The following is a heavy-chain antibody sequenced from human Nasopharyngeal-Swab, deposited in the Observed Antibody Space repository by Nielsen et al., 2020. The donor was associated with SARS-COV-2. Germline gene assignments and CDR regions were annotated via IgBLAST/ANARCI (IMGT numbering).Heavy chain of an antibody. Sequence: SETLSLTCAVYGGSFSGYYWSWIRRPPGKGLEWIGEINHSGSTNYNPSLKSRVTISVDTSKNQFSLKLSSVTAADTAVYYCARINSSGYYYGYWGQGTLVTVSS. CDR2: INHSGST. CDR3: ARINSSGYYYGY. V-gene: IGHV4-34*01. J-gene: IGHJ4*02. CDR1: GGSFSGYY. D-gene: IGHD3-22*01.